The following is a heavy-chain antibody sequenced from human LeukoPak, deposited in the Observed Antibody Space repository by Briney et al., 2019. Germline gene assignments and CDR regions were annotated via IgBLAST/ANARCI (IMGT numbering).Heavy chain of an antibody. CDR3: ARSSRTTVTLAVY. D-gene: IGHD4-17*01. CDR2: ISGDGTTT. J-gene: IGHJ4*02. V-gene: IGHV3-74*01. Sequence: PGGSLRLSCAASGFTFNTYWMHWVRQAPGKGLAWVSRISGDGTTTAYADSVKGRLTISRDNAKNTLYLQINSLRAEDTAVYYCARSSRTTVTLAVYWGQGTLVTVSS. CDR1: GFTFNTYW.